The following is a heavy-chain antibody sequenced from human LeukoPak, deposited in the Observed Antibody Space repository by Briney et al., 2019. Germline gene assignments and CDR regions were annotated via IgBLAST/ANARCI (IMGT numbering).Heavy chain of an antibody. CDR1: GFSFSSYA. D-gene: IGHD4-11*01. CDR2: ISGSGGST. CDR3: AKEVGVTTRSYFDY. Sequence: GGSLRLSCAASGFSFSSYAMSWVRQAPGKGLEWVSAISGSGGSTYYADSVKGRFTIFRDNSKNTLYLQMNSLRAEDTAVYYCAKEVGVTTRSYFDYWGQGTLVTVSS. J-gene: IGHJ4*02. V-gene: IGHV3-23*01.